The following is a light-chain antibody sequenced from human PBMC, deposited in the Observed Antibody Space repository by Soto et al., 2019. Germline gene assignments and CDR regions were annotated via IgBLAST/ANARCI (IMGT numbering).Light chain of an antibody. J-gene: IGLJ2*01. CDR1: SSDVGGYNY. V-gene: IGLV2-14*01. CDR2: DVS. Sequence: QSVLTQPASVSGSPGQSITISCTGTSSDVGGYNYVSWYQQYPGKAPKVMIYDVSNRPSGVSNRFSGSKSGNTASLTISGLQAEDEADYYCSSYTSSSTLVKFGGGTKLTVL. CDR3: SSYTSSSTLVK.